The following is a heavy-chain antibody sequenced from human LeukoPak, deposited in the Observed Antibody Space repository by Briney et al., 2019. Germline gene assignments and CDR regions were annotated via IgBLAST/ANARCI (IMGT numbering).Heavy chain of an antibody. D-gene: IGHD5-18*01. J-gene: IGHJ3*02. CDR3: ARRSVTGDAFDI. CDR2: IYHSGST. Sequence: PSGTLSLTCTVSGYSISSGYYWGWIRQPPGKGLEWIGSIYHSGSTYYNPSLKSRVTISVDTSKNQFSLKLSSVTAADTAVYYCARRSVTGDAFDIWGQGTMVTVSS. CDR1: GYSISSGYY. V-gene: IGHV4-38-2*02.